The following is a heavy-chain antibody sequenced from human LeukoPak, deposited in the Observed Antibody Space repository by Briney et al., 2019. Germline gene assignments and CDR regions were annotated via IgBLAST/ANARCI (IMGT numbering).Heavy chain of an antibody. D-gene: IGHD3-10*01. CDR3: ARAKPKNMVRGLIMRRESRYYFDY. V-gene: IGHV3-53*01. CDR2: IYSGGST. J-gene: IGHJ4*02. Sequence: GGSLRLACAASGFTVSSNYMSWVRQAPGKGLEWVSVIYSGGSTYYADSVKGRFTISRDNSKSTLYIQMNSLRAEDTAVYYCARAKPKNMVRGLIMRRESRYYFDYWGQGTLVTVSS. CDR1: GFTVSSNY.